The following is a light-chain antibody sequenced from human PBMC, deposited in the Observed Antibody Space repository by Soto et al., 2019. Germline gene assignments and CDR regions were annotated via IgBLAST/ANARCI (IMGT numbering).Light chain of an antibody. V-gene: IGKV1-5*01. CDR1: QSIGNW. J-gene: IGKJ1*01. CDR3: QQYNSYSST. Sequence: DIQMTQSPSTLSASVGDRVTIACRASQSIGNWLAWYQQKPGKAPKLLIYDVSSLESGVPSRFSGSGSGTEFTLTISSLQPDDFATYYCQQYNSYSSTFGHGTKVDI. CDR2: DVS.